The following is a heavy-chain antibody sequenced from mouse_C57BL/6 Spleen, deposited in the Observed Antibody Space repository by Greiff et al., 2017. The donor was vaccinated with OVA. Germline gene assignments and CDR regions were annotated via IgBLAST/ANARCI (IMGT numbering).Heavy chain of an antibody. V-gene: IGHV3-6*01. Sequence: EVQLQESGPGLVKPSQSLSLTCSVTGYSITSGYYWNWIRQFPGNKLEWMGYISYDGSNNYNPSLKNRISITRDTTKNQFFLKLNSVTTEDTATYYCARGGVTPAWFAYWGQGTLVTVSA. CDR2: ISYDGSN. D-gene: IGHD2-2*01. CDR1: GYSITSGYY. J-gene: IGHJ3*01. CDR3: ARGGVTPAWFAY.